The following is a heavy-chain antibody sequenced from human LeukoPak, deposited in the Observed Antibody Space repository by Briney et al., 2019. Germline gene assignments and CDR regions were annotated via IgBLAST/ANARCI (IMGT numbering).Heavy chain of an antibody. D-gene: IGHD6-13*01. CDR2: IYHSGST. CDR1: GGSISSGGYY. J-gene: IGHJ6*03. CDR3: ARAGGGFRQGGAGYSSSWLPGGDYYYMDV. V-gene: IGHV4-30-2*01. Sequence: PSETLSLTCTVSGGSISSGGYYWSWIRQPPGKGLEWIGYIYHSGSTYYNPSLKSRVTISVDRSKNQFSLKLSSVTAADTAVYYCARAGGGFRQGGAGYSSSWLPGGDYYYMDVWGKGTTVTVSS.